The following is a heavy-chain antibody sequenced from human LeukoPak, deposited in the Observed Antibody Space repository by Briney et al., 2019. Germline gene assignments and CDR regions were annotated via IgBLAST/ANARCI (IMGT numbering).Heavy chain of an antibody. V-gene: IGHV3-21*01. CDR1: GFTFSSYS. CDR2: ISSSSSYI. D-gene: IGHD3-22*01. CDR3: AGVSSGSYYFDY. Sequence: PGGSLRLSCAASGFTFSSYSMNWVRQAPGKGLEWVSSISSSSSYIYYADSVKGRFTISRDNAKNSLYLQMSSLRAEDTAVYYCAGVSSGSYYFDYWGQGTLVTVSS. J-gene: IGHJ4*02.